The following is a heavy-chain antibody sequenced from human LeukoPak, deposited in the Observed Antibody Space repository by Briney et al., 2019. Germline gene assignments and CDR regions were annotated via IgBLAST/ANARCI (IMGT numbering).Heavy chain of an antibody. CDR3: AGRFVVPAAQSAKNDAFDI. D-gene: IGHD2-2*01. Sequence: PSQTLSLTCTVSGGSLSSGSYYWSWIRQPAGKGLEWIGRIYTSGSTNYNPSLQSRVTISVDTSKNQFSLKLSSVTAADTAVYYCAGRFVVPAAQSAKNDAFDIWGQGTMVTVSS. CDR2: IYTSGST. J-gene: IGHJ3*02. V-gene: IGHV4-61*02. CDR1: GGSLSSGSYY.